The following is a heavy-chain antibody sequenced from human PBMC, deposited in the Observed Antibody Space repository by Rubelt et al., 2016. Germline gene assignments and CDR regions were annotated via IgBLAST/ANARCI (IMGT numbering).Heavy chain of an antibody. D-gene: IGHD3-10*01. CDR2: IWYGGSNK. Sequence: GKGLEWVAVIWYGGSNKYYVDSVKGRFTISRDNSKNTLYLQMNSLRAEDTAVYYCARDHGSGSFGMDVWGKGPRSPSPQ. J-gene: IGHJ6*01. CDR3: ARDHGSGSFGMDV. V-gene: IGHV3-33*01.